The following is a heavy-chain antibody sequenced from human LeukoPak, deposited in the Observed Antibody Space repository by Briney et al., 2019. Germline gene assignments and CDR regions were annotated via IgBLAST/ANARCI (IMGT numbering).Heavy chain of an antibody. V-gene: IGHV4-59*01. CDR3: ARAVGGYYGSGSYNY. D-gene: IGHD3-10*01. J-gene: IGHJ4*02. CDR1: GGSISSYY. CDR2: IYYSGST. Sequence: SETLSLTCTVSGGSISSYYWSWIRQPPGKELEWIGYIYYSGSTNYNPSLKSRVTISVDTSKNQFSLKLSSVTAADTAVYYCARAVGGYYGSGSYNYWGQGTLVAVSS.